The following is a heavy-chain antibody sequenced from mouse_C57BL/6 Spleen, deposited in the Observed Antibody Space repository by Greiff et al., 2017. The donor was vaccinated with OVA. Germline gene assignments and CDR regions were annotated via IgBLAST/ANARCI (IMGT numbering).Heavy chain of an antibody. D-gene: IGHD3-2*02. CDR2: IHPNSGST. J-gene: IGHJ3*01. CDR1: GYTFTSYW. V-gene: IGHV1-64*01. CDR3: ASPQTAQDPFAY. Sequence: VQLQQPGAELVKPGASVKLSCKASGYTFTSYWMHWVKQRPGQGLEWIGMIHPNSGSTNYNEKFKSKATLTVDKSSSTAYMQLSSLTSEDSAVYYGASPQTAQDPFAYWGQGTLVTVSA.